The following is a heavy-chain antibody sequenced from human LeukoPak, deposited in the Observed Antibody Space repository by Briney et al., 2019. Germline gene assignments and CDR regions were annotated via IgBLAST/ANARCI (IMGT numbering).Heavy chain of an antibody. V-gene: IGHV1-3*01. Sequence: ASVKVSCKTSGYIFTPHHIHWMRQAPGQGLELLGWVSAANNPEYSQKFQGRVIITRDASATTSYLELNSLRSEDTAVYYCAMSVEMPPIPSFDYWGQGTLVTVSS. CDR2: VSAANNP. J-gene: IGHJ4*02. D-gene: IGHD5-24*01. CDR1: GYIFTPHH. CDR3: AMSVEMPPIPSFDY.